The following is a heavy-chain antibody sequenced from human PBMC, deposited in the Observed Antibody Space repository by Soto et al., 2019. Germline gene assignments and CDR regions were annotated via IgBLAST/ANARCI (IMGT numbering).Heavy chain of an antibody. V-gene: IGHV3-23*01. CDR3: ARAPLPYYDFWSGYHENNWFDP. J-gene: IGHJ5*02. Sequence: GGSLRLSCAASGFTFSSYAMSWVRQAPGKGLEWVSAISGSGGSTYYADSVKGRFTISRDNAKNSLYLQMNSLRAEDTAVYYCARAPLPYYDFWSGYHENNWFDPWGQGTLVTAPQ. D-gene: IGHD3-3*01. CDR2: ISGSGGST. CDR1: GFTFSSYA.